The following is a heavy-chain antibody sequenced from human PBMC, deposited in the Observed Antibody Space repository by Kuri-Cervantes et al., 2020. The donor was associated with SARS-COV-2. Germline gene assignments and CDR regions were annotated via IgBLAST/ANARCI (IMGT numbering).Heavy chain of an antibody. D-gene: IGHD3-10*01. Sequence: ASVKVSCKASGYTFTGYYMHWVRQAPGQGLEWMGWINPNSGGTNYAQKFQGWATMTRDTSISTAYMELTRLTSDDSAVYFCARGEAARGLMVVFKWRGAGPLHFWGQGTLVTVSS. CDR2: INPNSGGT. CDR1: GYTFTGYY. J-gene: IGHJ4*02. V-gene: IGHV1-2*04. CDR3: ARGEAARGLMVVFKWRGAGPLHF.